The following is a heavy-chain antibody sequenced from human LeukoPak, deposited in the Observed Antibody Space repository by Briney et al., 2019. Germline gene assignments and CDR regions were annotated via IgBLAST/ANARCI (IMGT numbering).Heavy chain of an antibody. CDR3: ATTTLGYCSSTSCPA. V-gene: IGHV4-34*01. D-gene: IGHD2-2*01. CDR1: GGSFSGYY. Sequence: SETLSLTCAVYGGSFSGYYWSWIRQPPGKGLEWIGEINHSGSTNYNPSLKSRVTISVDTSKNQYSLKLSSVTAADTAVYYCATTTLGYCSSTSCPAWGKGTTVTVSS. J-gene: IGHJ6*04. CDR2: INHSGST.